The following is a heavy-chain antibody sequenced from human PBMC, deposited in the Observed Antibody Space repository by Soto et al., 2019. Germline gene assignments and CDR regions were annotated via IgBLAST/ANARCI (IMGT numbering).Heavy chain of an antibody. CDR1: GFTFSDHY. CDR3: AREVTIAAAGYYYYYGMDV. V-gene: IGHV3-72*01. D-gene: IGHD6-13*01. Sequence: GGSLRLSCAASGFTFSDHYMDWVRQAPGKGLEWVGRTRNKANSYTTEYAASVKGRFTISRDDSKNSLYLQMNSLKTEDTAVYYCAREVTIAAAGYYYYYGMDVWGQGTTVTVSS. J-gene: IGHJ6*02. CDR2: TRNKANSYTT.